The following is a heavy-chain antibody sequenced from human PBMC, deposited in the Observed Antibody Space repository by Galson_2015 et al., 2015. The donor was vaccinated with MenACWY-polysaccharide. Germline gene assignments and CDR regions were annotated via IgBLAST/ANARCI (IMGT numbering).Heavy chain of an antibody. V-gene: IGHV4-61*01. J-gene: IGHJ5*01. Sequence: TLSLTCTVSGASVSSTTDYWSWLRQPPGKGLEWIGFMSSNGGANRNPSLKSRVTISIDTSENQFSLRLNSVTAADTAMYYCAREPTYSGSFGWFDSWGQGTLVAVSP. CDR3: AREPTYSGSFGWFDS. CDR1: GASVSSTTDY. CDR2: MSSNGGA. D-gene: IGHD1-26*01.